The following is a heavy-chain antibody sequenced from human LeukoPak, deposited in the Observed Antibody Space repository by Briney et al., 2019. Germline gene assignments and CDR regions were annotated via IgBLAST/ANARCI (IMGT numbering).Heavy chain of an antibody. V-gene: IGHV3-9*01. CDR2: ISWNSGSI. Sequence: SGGSLRLSCAASGFTFDDYAMHWVRHAPGKGLEWVSGISWNSGSIGYADSVKGRFTISRDNAKNSLYLQMNSLRAEDTALYYCAKDSGGLYCSGGSCYYYDYWGQGTLVTVSS. CDR1: GFTFDDYA. D-gene: IGHD2-15*01. J-gene: IGHJ4*02. CDR3: AKDSGGLYCSGGSCYYYDY.